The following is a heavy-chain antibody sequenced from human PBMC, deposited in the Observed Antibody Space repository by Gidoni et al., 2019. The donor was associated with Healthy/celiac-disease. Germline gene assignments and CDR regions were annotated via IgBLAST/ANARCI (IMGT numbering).Heavy chain of an antibody. Sequence: QVQLVESGGGVVQPGRSLRLSCAASGFTFSSYAMHWVRQAPGKGLEWVAVISYDGSNKYYADSVKGRFTISRDNSKNTLYLQMNSLRAEDTAVYYCGDSSSWSGAFDIWGQGTMVTVSS. J-gene: IGHJ3*02. V-gene: IGHV3-30-3*01. CDR1: GFTFSSYA. CDR2: ISYDGSNK. CDR3: GDSSSWSGAFDI. D-gene: IGHD6-13*01.